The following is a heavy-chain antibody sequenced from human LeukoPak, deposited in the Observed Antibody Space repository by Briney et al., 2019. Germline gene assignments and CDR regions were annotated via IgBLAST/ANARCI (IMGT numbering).Heavy chain of an antibody. CDR2: IYTSGST. D-gene: IGHD6-25*01. Sequence: SETLSLTRTVSGGSLSSYYWSWIRQPAGKGLEWIGRIYTSGSTNYNPSLKSRVTMSVDTSKNQFSLKLSSVTAADTAVYYCARGGAAGAFDIWGQGAMVTVSS. CDR3: ARGGAAGAFDI. J-gene: IGHJ3*02. CDR1: GGSLSSYY. V-gene: IGHV4-4*07.